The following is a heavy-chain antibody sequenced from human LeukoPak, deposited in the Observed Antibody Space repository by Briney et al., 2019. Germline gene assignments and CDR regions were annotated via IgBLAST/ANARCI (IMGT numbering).Heavy chain of an antibody. CDR3: ARAPHGSGCDY. V-gene: IGHV6-1*01. Sequence: SQTLSLTCAISGDSVSSNSATWIWLRQSPSRGLEWLGRTYYRSKWYNDYGLSVRSRITVNPDTSKYQFSLQLNSVTPEDTAVYYCARAPHGSGCDYWSQGTLVTVSS. J-gene: IGHJ4*02. CDR2: TYYRSKWYN. D-gene: IGHD6-19*01. CDR1: GDSVSSNSAT.